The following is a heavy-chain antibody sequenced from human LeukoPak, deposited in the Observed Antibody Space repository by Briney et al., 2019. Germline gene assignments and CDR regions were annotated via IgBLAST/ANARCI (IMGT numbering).Heavy chain of an antibody. V-gene: IGHV1-69*04. CDR2: IIPSFCVA. Sequence: SVNVSCKASGGTLSSYASSWVRQAPGQGLEWMGRIIPSFCVANYAQKFQGRVTITADKSTSTAYMELNSLRSQDTAVYYCARGPGAAADNPWGQGTLVTVSS. D-gene: IGHD6-13*01. CDR3: ARGPGAAADNP. CDR1: GGTLSSYA. J-gene: IGHJ5*02.